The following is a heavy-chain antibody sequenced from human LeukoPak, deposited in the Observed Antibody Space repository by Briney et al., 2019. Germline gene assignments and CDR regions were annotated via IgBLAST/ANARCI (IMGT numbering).Heavy chain of an antibody. CDR3: AKSRGYSYGSLDY. Sequence: PGGSLRLSCTASGFTFGDYAMSWVRQAPGKGLEWVSGISWNSGSIGYADSVKGRFTISRDNAKNSLYLQMNSLRAEDTALYYCAKSRGYSYGSLDYWGQGTLVTVSS. D-gene: IGHD5-18*01. J-gene: IGHJ4*02. CDR1: GFTFGDYA. CDR2: ISWNSGSI. V-gene: IGHV3-9*01.